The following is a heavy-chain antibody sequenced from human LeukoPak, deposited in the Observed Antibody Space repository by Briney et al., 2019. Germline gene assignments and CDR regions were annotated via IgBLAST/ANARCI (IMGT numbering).Heavy chain of an antibody. CDR2: INPNNGNL. Sequence: GASVKVSFKASGYTFRQYSISWVRQATGQGREWMGWINPNNGNLGYTQKFQGRVTITRDTSISTAYMELSRLRSDDTAVYYCARDPYYYDSSGLDYWGQGTLVTVSS. CDR1: GYTFRQYS. CDR3: ARDPYYYDSSGLDY. V-gene: IGHV1-8*01. D-gene: IGHD3-22*01. J-gene: IGHJ4*02.